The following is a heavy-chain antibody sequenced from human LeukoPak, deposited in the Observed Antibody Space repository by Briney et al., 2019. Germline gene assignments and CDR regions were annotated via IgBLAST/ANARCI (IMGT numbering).Heavy chain of an antibody. D-gene: IGHD1-26*01. CDR1: GFIFSNYG. CDR3: AKGRQLRRSDAFDI. Sequence: GGSLRLSCAASGFIFSNYGMTWVRQAPGKGLEWVSIINYSGTDTYYADSVKGRFTISRDNSKNTLYLQLNSLRGEDTAVYYCAKGRQLRRSDAFDIWGQGTMVTVSS. CDR2: INYSGTDT. J-gene: IGHJ3*02. V-gene: IGHV3-23*01.